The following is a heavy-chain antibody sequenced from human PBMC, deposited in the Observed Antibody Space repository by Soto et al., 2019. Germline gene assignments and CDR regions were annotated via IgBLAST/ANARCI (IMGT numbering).Heavy chain of an antibody. CDR1: GFTFDDYA. Sequence: EVQLVESGGGLVPPGRSLRLSCAGSGFTFDDYALHWVRHAPGMGPEWVSGISWNSGNIDYADSVKGRFTIARDNSKNALYLQRNSLRPEDTALYFCAKGHNVGSRGFVLDSWGQGTLVTVSS. V-gene: IGHV3-9*01. D-gene: IGHD3-10*01. CDR3: AKGHNVGSRGFVLDS. J-gene: IGHJ4*02. CDR2: ISWNSGNI.